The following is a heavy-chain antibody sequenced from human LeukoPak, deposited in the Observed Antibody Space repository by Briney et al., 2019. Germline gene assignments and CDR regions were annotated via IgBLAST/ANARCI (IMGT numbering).Heavy chain of an antibody. V-gene: IGHV4-39*01. CDR2: IFYNGNA. D-gene: IGHD3-22*01. CDR1: GGSILDSTYY. CDR3: ARQSSGYYYGWFDP. Sequence: SETLSLTCTVSGGSILDSTYYWAWIRQPPGKGLEWIATIFYNGNAHYNPSLKSRVTMSVDTVKNQFSLNLNSVTAADTAVYYCARQSSGYYYGWFDPWGQGTLVTVSS. J-gene: IGHJ5*02.